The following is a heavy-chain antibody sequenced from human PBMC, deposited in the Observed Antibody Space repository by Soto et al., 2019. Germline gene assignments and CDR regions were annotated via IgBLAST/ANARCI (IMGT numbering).Heavy chain of an antibody. Sequence: ESGPTLVNPTQTLTLTCTFSGFSLSTSGMCVSWIRQPPGRALEWLARIDWDDDKYYSTSLKTRLTISKDTSKNQVVLTMTNMDPVDTATYYCARITIGASGGPDAFDIWGQGTMVTVSS. V-gene: IGHV2-70*11. CDR2: IDWDDDK. CDR1: GFSLSTSGMC. D-gene: IGHD3-16*01. J-gene: IGHJ3*02. CDR3: ARITIGASGGPDAFDI.